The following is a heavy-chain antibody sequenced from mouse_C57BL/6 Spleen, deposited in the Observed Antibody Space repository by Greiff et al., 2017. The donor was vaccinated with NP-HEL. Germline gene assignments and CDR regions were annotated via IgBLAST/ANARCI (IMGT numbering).Heavy chain of an antibody. CDR3: ARGYDHWYFDV. V-gene: IGHV1-61*01. Sequence: QVQLQQPGAELVRPGSSVKLSCKASGYTFTRYWMDWVKQRPGQGLEWIGNISPSDSETHYNQKFKDKATLTVDKSSSTAYMQLSSLTSEDSAVYYCARGYDHWYFDVWGTGTTVTVSS. CDR1: GYTFTRYW. CDR2: ISPSDSET. D-gene: IGHD2-3*01. J-gene: IGHJ1*03.